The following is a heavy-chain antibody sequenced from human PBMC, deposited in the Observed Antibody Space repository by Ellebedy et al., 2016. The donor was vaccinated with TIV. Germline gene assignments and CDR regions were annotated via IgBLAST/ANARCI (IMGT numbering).Heavy chain of an antibody. CDR1: GFTFSSYD. Sequence: GGSLRLXXVASGFTFSSYDMHWVRQVAGKGLEWVSAIGTAGDTFYSDSVRGRFTISRDNAKNTLYLQMNSLRAEDTAVYYCARRSSGYCSGASCTTDFDYWGQGTLVTVSS. CDR3: ARRSSGYCSGASCTTDFDY. J-gene: IGHJ4*02. D-gene: IGHD2-2*03. CDR2: IGTAGDT. V-gene: IGHV3-13*01.